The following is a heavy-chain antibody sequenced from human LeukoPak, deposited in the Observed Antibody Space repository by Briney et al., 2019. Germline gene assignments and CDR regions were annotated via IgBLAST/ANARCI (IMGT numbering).Heavy chain of an antibody. CDR2: IRSKAYGGTI. CDR3: AREPYYYDSSGYSVDY. Sequence: SGGSLRLSCTASGFTFGDYAMSWFRQAPGKGLEWVGFIRSKAYGGTIEYAASVKGRFTISRDDSKSIAYLQMNSLRAEDTAVYYCAREPYYYDSSGYSVDYWGQGTLVTVSS. J-gene: IGHJ4*02. D-gene: IGHD3-22*01. CDR1: GFTFGDYA. V-gene: IGHV3-49*03.